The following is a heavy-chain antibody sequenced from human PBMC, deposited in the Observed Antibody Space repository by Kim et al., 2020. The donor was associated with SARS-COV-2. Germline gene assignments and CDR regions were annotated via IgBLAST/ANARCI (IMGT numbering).Heavy chain of an antibody. CDR3: AKVCYYGSGSVPYCFDY. D-gene: IGHD3-10*01. CDR2: ISGSGGST. J-gene: IGHJ4*02. Sequence: GGSLRLSCAASGFTFSSYAMSWVRQAPGKGLEWVSAISGSGGSTYYADSVKGRFTISRDNSKNTLYLQMNSLRAEDTAVYYCAKVCYYGSGSVPYCFDYWGQGTLVTVSS. CDR1: GFTFSSYA. V-gene: IGHV3-23*01.